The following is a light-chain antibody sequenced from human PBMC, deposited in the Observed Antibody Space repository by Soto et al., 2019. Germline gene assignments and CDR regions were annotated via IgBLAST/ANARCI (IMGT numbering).Light chain of an antibody. CDR1: NSNIGSNA. Sequence: QSVLTQSPSVSGAPRQSVNISCSGNNSNIGSNAVHWYQQLPGKAPKPLMYYNDMLPSGVSDRFSGSKSGTSASLAISGLQSEDEGDYYCATWDDRLTAWVFGGGTKLTVL. CDR2: YND. V-gene: IGLV1-36*01. CDR3: ATWDDRLTAWV. J-gene: IGLJ3*02.